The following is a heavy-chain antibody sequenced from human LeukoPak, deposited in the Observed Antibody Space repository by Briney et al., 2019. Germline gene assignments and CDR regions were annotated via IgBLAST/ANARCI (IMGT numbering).Heavy chain of an antibody. CDR1: GFTFSTYS. D-gene: IGHD6-13*01. CDR2: ISSSSSTI. Sequence: SGGSLRLSCAASGFTFSTYSMNWVRQTPGKGLEWVSYISSSSSTIYYADSVKGRFTISRDNAKNSLYLQTNSLRDEDTAVYYCARAMTSSWPDYWGQGTLVTVSS. CDR3: ARAMTSSWPDY. J-gene: IGHJ4*02. V-gene: IGHV3-48*02.